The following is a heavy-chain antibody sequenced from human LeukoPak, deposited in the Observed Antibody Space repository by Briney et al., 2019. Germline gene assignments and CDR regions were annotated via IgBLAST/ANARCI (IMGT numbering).Heavy chain of an antibody. CDR3: ARQTYDFWSGYPTPFDY. CDR1: GGSISSSSYY. D-gene: IGHD3-3*01. J-gene: IGHJ4*02. Sequence: SETLSLTCTVFGGSISSSSYYWGWIRQPPGKGLEWIGSIYYSGSTYYDPSLKSRVTISVDTSKNQFSLKLSSVTAADTAVYYCARQTYDFWSGYPTPFDYWGQGTLVTVSS. CDR2: IYYSGST. V-gene: IGHV4-39*01.